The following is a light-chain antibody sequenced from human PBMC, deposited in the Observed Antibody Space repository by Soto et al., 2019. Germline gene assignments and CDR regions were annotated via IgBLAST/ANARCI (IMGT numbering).Light chain of an antibody. J-gene: IGLJ1*01. CDR2: EVS. CDR3: SAYTSSSTQV. Sequence: QSVLTQPASVSGSPGQSITISCTGTSSDVGGSNYVSWYQQHPGKAPKLMIYEVSNRPLGVSNRFSGSKSGNTASLTISGLQAEDEADYYCSAYTSSSTQVFGTGTKLTVL. CDR1: SSDVGGSNY. V-gene: IGLV2-14*01.